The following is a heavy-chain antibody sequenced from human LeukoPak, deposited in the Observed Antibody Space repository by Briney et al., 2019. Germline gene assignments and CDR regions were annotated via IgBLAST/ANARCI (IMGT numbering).Heavy chain of an antibody. CDR3: ARASRWGKSYNWFDP. D-gene: IGHD3-16*01. V-gene: IGHV3-7*01. Sequence: QPGGSLRLSCAASGFTFSSYWMYWVRQAPGKGLEWVANIKQDGSEEYYVDSVKGRFTISRDNAKNSLYLQMNSLRAEDTAVYYCARASRWGKSYNWFDPWGQGTLVTVSS. CDR2: IKQDGSEE. J-gene: IGHJ5*02. CDR1: GFTFSSYW.